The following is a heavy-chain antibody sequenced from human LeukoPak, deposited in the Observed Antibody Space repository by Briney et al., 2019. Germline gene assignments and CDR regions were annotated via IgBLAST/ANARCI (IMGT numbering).Heavy chain of an antibody. CDR3: ARDLLSTIFGVVDEYGMDV. D-gene: IGHD3-3*01. J-gene: IGHJ6*02. Sequence: GGSLRLSCAASGFTVSSNYMSWVRQAPGKGLEWVSVIYSGGSTYYADSVKGRFTISRDNSKNTLYLQMNSLRAEDTAVYYCARDLLSTIFGVVDEYGMDVWGQGTTVTVSS. V-gene: IGHV3-66*01. CDR1: GFTVSSNY. CDR2: IYSGGST.